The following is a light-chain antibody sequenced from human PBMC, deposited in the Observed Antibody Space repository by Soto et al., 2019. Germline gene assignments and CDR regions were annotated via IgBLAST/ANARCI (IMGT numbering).Light chain of an antibody. CDR2: EVS. J-gene: IGLJ3*02. CDR1: SSDVGGYNY. CDR3: SSYTSSSTRV. V-gene: IGLV2-14*01. Sequence: QSALTQPASVSWSPGQSITISCTGNSSDVGGYNYVSWYQQHPGKAPKLMIYEVSNRPSGVSNRFSGSKSGNTASLTISGLQVEDEADYYCSSYTSSSTRVFGGGTKLTVL.